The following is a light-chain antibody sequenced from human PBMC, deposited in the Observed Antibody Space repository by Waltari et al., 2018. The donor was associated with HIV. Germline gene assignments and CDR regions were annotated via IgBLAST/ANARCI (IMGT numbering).Light chain of an antibody. V-gene: IGLV1-47*01. CDR3: AAWDDILSGQV. CDR1: SSTIGSDS. CDR2: RNN. Sequence: QSVLTQPPSASVTPGQRVTISCSGSSSTIGSDSVYCYQHLPGTAPKLLIYRNNQRPSGVPDRFSGSKSGTSASLAISGLRSEDEADYYCAAWDDILSGQVFGTGTKVTVL. J-gene: IGLJ1*01.